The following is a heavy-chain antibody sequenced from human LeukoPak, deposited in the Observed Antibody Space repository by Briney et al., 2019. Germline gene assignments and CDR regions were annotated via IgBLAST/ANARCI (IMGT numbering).Heavy chain of an antibody. CDR2: IYYSGST. CDR3: ARHRATIFEEEGEFDY. CDR1: GGSISSSSYY. J-gene: IGHJ4*02. V-gene: IGHV4-39*01. D-gene: IGHD3-3*01. Sequence: PSETLSLTCTVSGGSISSSSYYWGWIRQPPGKGLEWIGSIYYSGSTYYNPSLKSRVTISVDTSKNQFSLKLSSVTAADTAVYYCARHRATIFEEEGEFDYWGQGTLVTVSS.